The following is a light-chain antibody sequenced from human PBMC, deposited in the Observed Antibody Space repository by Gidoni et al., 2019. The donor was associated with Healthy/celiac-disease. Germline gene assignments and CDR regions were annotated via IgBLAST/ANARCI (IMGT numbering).Light chain of an antibody. V-gene: IGKV1-9*01. Sequence: DLPLTQPPSFLSASVGDRVTITCRASQGISSYLDWYQQKPGKAPKLLIYDASTLQSGVPSRFSGSGSGTEFTFTISSLQPEDFATYYCQQLNSYPYTFGQGTKLEIK. CDR3: QQLNSYPYT. J-gene: IGKJ2*01. CDR1: QGISSY. CDR2: DAS.